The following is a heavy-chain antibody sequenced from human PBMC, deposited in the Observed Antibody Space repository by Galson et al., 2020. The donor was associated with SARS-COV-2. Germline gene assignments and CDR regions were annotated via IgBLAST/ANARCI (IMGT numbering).Heavy chain of an antibody. CDR3: ARGHRGVVPSPVLGLGPFYAYYYMDV. D-gene: IGHD3-10*01. Sequence: SETLSLTCAVYGGSFSGYSWTWIRLPPGKGLEWIGEVNVGGNTNYSPSPRSRVTISVDTSKNQFSLNLRSVTAADTALYYCARGHRGVVPSPVLGLGPFYAYYYMDVWAEGTTVTVSS. V-gene: IGHV4-34*01. CDR1: GGSFSGYS. J-gene: IGHJ6*03. CDR2: VNVGGNT.